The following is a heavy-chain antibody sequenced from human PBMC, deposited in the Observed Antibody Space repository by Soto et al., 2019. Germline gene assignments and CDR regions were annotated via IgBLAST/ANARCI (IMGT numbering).Heavy chain of an antibody. J-gene: IGHJ5*02. D-gene: IGHD2-2*01. CDR3: ARDRNVVVPADTAKNGFDP. V-gene: IGHV1-69*08. CDR1: GGTFSSYT. Sequence: QVQLVQSGAEVKKPGSSVKVSCKASGGTFSSYTISWVRQAPGQGLEWMGRIIPILGIANYAQKFQGRVTITADKSTSTAYMELSSLRSEDTAVYYCARDRNVVVPADTAKNGFDPWGQGTLVTVSS. CDR2: IIPILGIA.